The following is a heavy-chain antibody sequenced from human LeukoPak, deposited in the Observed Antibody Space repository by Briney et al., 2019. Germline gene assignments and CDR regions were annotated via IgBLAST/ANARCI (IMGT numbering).Heavy chain of an antibody. CDR1: GGSTSSSNYY. V-gene: IGHV4-61*10. D-gene: IGHD1-26*01. J-gene: IGHJ3*02. CDR3: ARGKVGIDDAFDI. CDR2: ITSSGST. Sequence: SETLSLTCTVSGGSTSSSNYYWSWIRQSDGKGLEWIGHITSSGSTDYNPSLRNRVTILPGTSKNQFSLNLRSVTAADTAVYYCARGKVGIDDAFDIWGQGTVVTVSS.